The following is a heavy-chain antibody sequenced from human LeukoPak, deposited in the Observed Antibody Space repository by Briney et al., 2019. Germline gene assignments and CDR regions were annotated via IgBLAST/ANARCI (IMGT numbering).Heavy chain of an antibody. J-gene: IGHJ4*02. V-gene: IGHV3-23*01. CDR2: ISGSGGST. CDR1: GFTFSNYA. CDR3: ANIRLGELSRDY. D-gene: IGHD3-16*02. Sequence: GGSLRLSCAASGFTFSNYAVSWVRQAPGKGLEWVTAISGSGGSTYYADSAKGRFTISRDNPKNTLYLQMNSLRAEDTAVYYCANIRLGELSRDYWGQGTLVTVSS.